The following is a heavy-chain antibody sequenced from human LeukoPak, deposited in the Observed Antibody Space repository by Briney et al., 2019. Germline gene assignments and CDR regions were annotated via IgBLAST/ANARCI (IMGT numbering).Heavy chain of an antibody. CDR1: GNSVSSNSAA. D-gene: IGHD6-13*01. J-gene: IGHJ4*02. CDR3: ARDLHFPLPYGIRKQPNPFDY. CDR2: TYYRSKWYN. Sequence: SQTLSLTCAISGNSVSSNSAAWNWIRQSPSRGLEWLGRTYYRSKWYNDYAVSVKSRITINPDTSKNQFSLQLNSVTPEDTAVYYCARDLHFPLPYGIRKQPNPFDYWGQGTLVTVSS. V-gene: IGHV6-1*01.